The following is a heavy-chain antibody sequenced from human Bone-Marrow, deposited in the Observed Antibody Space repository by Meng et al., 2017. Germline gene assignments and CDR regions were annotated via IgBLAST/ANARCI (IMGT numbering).Heavy chain of an antibody. V-gene: IGHV3-23*01. CDR3: TIYTRGHI. CDR1: GYSFTSYW. CDR2: IRGTDGTT. Sequence: GGSLRLSCKGSGYSFTSYWIGWVRQAPGKGLEWVSIIRGTDGTTYYADSVKGRFTISRDNSKSILYLQLNSLGAEDTALYYCTIYTRGHIWGQGSMVTVSS. D-gene: IGHD3-10*01. J-gene: IGHJ3*02.